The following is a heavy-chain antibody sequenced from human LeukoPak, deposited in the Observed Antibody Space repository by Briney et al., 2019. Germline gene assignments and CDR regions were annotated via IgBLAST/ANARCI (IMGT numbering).Heavy chain of an antibody. CDR1: GFTFSTYS. CDR2: VGTSDNYI. Sequence: GGSLRLSCAASGFTFSTYSMNWVRQAPGKGLEWVSSVGTSDNYIYYADSVKGRFTISRDNAKNSLYLQMNSLRVEDTAVYYCARDDYGDRPIDYWGQGTLVTVSS. J-gene: IGHJ4*02. CDR3: ARDDYGDRPIDY. V-gene: IGHV3-21*06. D-gene: IGHD4-17*01.